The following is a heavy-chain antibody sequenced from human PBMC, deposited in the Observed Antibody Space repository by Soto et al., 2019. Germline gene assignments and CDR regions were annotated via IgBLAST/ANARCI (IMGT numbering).Heavy chain of an antibody. CDR2: IRPSGGST. J-gene: IGHJ3*02. CDR1: GGTFSSYA. Sequence: ASVKVSCKASGGTFSSYAISWVRQAPGQGLEWMGIIRPSGGSTTYAQKFQGRVTMTRDTSTSTVYMELSSLRSEDTAVYYYAGDTPYCGGVCHDVFVIGGKGKMVTVPS. D-gene: IGHD2-21*02. V-gene: IGHV1-46*01. CDR3: AGDTPYCGGVCHDVFVI.